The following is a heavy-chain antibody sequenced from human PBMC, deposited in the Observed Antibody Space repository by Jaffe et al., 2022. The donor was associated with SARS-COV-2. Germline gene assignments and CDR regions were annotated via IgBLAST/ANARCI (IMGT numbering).Heavy chain of an antibody. CDR2: IYYSGST. Sequence: QVQLQESGPGLVKPSETLSLTCTVSGGSISSYYWSWIRQPPGKGLEWIGYIYYSGSTNYNPSLKSRVTISVDTSKNQFSLKLSSVTAADTAVYYCARVVVWGNWFDPWGQGTLVTVSS. CDR3: ARVVVWGNWFDP. V-gene: IGHV4-59*01. J-gene: IGHJ5*02. D-gene: IGHD3-16*01. CDR1: GGSISSYY.